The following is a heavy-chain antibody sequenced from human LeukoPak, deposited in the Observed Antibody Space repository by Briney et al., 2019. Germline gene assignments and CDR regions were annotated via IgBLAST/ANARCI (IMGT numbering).Heavy chain of an antibody. CDR3: ARGRPSDY. CDR2: ISACNGDT. Sequence: GASVKVSCKTSGYTFTDFGMSWVRQAPGQGLEWMGWISACNGDTNYAHNLQDRVTMTTDTSTSTAYMELRSLRSDDTAVYYCARGRPSDYWGQGTLVTVSS. J-gene: IGHJ4*02. CDR1: GYTFTDFG. V-gene: IGHV1-18*01.